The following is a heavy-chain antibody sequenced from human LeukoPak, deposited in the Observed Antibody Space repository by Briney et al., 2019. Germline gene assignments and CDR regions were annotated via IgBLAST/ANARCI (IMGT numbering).Heavy chain of an antibody. CDR3: TRAVGSGYTTDA. Sequence: GASVKVSCKASGYIFTANSLVWVRQDPGQGLEWMGWINTHTGNPTYAQGFTGRFVFSLDTSVSTAYLQISSLKPEDSAVYYCTRAVGSGYTTDAWGQGTTVTVSS. D-gene: IGHD5-12*01. V-gene: IGHV7-4-1*02. CDR1: GYIFTANS. CDR2: INTHTGNP. J-gene: IGHJ6*02.